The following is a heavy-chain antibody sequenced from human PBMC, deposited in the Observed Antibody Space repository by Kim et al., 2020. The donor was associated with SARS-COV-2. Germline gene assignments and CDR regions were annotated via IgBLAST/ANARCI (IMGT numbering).Heavy chain of an antibody. J-gene: IGHJ4*02. CDR3: ARHGEPARHVLRYFDWPMGFDY. Sequence: SETLSLTCTVSGGSISSSSYYWGWIRQPPGKGLEWIGSIYYSGSTYYNPSLKSRVTISVDTSKNQFSLKLSSVTAADTAVYYCARHGEPARHVLRYFDWPMGFDYWGQGTLVTVSS. V-gene: IGHV4-39*01. D-gene: IGHD3-9*01. CDR2: IYYSGST. CDR1: GGSISSSSYY.